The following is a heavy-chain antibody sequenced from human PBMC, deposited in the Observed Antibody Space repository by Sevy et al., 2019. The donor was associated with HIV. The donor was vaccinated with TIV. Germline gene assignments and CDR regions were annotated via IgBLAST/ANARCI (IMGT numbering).Heavy chain of an antibody. J-gene: IGHJ6*02. V-gene: IGHV1-2*02. CDR1: GYTFTGYY. CDR2: INPNSGGT. D-gene: IGHD6-13*01. CDR3: ARALIGIAAEDHYYYYGMDV. Sequence: ASVKVSCKASGYTFTGYYMYWVRQAPGQGLEWMGWINPNSGGTNYTQKFQGRVTMTRDTSISTAYMELSRLRSDDTAVYYCARALIGIAAEDHYYYYGMDVWGQGTTVTVSS.